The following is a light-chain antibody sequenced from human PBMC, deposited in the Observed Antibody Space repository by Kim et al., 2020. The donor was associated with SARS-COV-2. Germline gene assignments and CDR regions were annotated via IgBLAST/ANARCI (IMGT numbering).Light chain of an antibody. CDR3: AVWDDSLNGVL. CDR1: NSNIGANI. Sequence: GQRVTISCSGSNSNIGANIVNWYQQIPGTAPTILIHGNSRRPSGVPDRFSASKSGTSASLAISGLQSADEAHYYCAVWDDSLNGVLFGGGTQLTVL. V-gene: IGLV1-44*01. CDR2: GNS. J-gene: IGLJ3*02.